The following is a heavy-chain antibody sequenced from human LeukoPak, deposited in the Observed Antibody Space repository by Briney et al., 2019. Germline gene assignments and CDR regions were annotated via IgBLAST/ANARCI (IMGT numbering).Heavy chain of an antibody. Sequence: PGGSLRLSCAASGFTFSSYEMNWVRQAPGKGLEWVSYSSGGGSNIYYAESVRGRFTTSRDNAKNSMYLQMNSLRAEDAAVYYCARGGRAIPHYGMDVWGKGTTVTVSS. J-gene: IGHJ6*04. CDR2: SSGGGSNI. CDR3: ARGGRAIPHYGMDV. V-gene: IGHV3-48*03. D-gene: IGHD2-2*02. CDR1: GFTFSSYE.